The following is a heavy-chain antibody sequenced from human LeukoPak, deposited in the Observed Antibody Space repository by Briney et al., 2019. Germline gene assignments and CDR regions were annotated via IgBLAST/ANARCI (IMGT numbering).Heavy chain of an antibody. CDR3: ARDAYDMDV. Sequence: GGSLRLSCAASGFTFSDYWMSWVRQAPGKGLEWVANIKQDGSEKYYVDSVKGRFTISRDNPKNSLNLQMNSLRAEDTAMYYRARDAYDMDVWGQGTTVTVSS. CDR1: GFTFSDYW. V-gene: IGHV3-7*03. J-gene: IGHJ6*02. CDR2: IKQDGSEK.